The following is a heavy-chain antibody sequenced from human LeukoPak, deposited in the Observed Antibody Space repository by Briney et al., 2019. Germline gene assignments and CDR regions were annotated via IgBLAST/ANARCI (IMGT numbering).Heavy chain of an antibody. D-gene: IGHD3-3*01. J-gene: IGHJ5*02. CDR2: MNPNSGNT. Sequence: GASVKVSCKASGYTFTSYDINWVRQATGQGLEWMGWMNPNSGNTGYAQKFQGRVTMTRNTSISTAYMELSSLRSEDTAVYYCAGSLRSSYYDFWSGYINWLDPWGQGTLVTVSS. CDR3: AGSLRSSYYDFWSGYINWLDP. CDR1: GYTFTSYD. V-gene: IGHV1-8*01.